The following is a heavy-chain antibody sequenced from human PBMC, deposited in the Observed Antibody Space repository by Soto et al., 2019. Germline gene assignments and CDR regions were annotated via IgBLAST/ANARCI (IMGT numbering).Heavy chain of an antibody. V-gene: IGHV1-2*04. Sequence: QVQLVQSGAEVKKPGASVKVSCKASGYTFTGYYMHWVRQAPGQGLEWMGWINPNSGGTNYAQKFQGWVTMTRDTSISTAYMELSRLRSDDTAVYYCARSVLRYFDWSQPGYAFDIWGQGTMVTVSS. CDR1: GYTFTGYY. D-gene: IGHD3-9*01. CDR2: INPNSGGT. CDR3: ARSVLRYFDWSQPGYAFDI. J-gene: IGHJ3*02.